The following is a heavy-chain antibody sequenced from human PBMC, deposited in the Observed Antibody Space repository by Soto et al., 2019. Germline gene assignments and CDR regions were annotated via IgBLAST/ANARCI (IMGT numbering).Heavy chain of an antibody. D-gene: IGHD6-19*01. CDR2: IRGSGGST. CDR3: AKDSPWTVAGNHNWFES. J-gene: IGHJ5*01. Sequence: EVQLLESGGGLVQPGGSLRLSCVASGFTFSTYAMSWVRKAPGKGLEWVSAIRGSGGSTYYADSVKGRFTVSRDNSKDTLYLQMNSLGVEDTAVYYCAKDSPWTVAGNHNWFESWGQGILVTVSS. CDR1: GFTFSTYA. V-gene: IGHV3-23*01.